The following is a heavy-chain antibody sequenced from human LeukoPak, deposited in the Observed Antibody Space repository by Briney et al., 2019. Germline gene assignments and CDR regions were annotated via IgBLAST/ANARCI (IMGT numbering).Heavy chain of an antibody. Sequence: GESLKISCKGSGYSFTSYWIGWVRQMPGKGLEWMGIIYPGDSDTRYSPSFKGQVTISADKSISTAYLQWSSLKASDTAMYYCARYGYSYGSPSYYYYGMDVWGQGTTVTVSS. J-gene: IGHJ6*02. CDR1: GYSFTSYW. CDR2: IYPGDSDT. V-gene: IGHV5-51*01. D-gene: IGHD5-18*01. CDR3: ARYGYSYGSPSYYYYGMDV.